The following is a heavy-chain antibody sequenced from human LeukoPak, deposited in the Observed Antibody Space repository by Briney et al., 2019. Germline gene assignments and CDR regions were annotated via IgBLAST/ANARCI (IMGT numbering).Heavy chain of an antibody. CDR2: VWPGDSRT. Sequence: GESLKISCRGSGYSFSDYWVAWVRHMPGKGLEWMGFVWPGDSRTMYSPSFQGQVTISADKSISTAYLQWSSLKASDTAMYYCARHVNPYYDILTGYYRAGWYFDLWGRGTLVTVSS. J-gene: IGHJ2*01. CDR1: GYSFSDYW. V-gene: IGHV5-51*01. D-gene: IGHD3-9*01. CDR3: ARHVNPYYDILTGYYRAGWYFDL.